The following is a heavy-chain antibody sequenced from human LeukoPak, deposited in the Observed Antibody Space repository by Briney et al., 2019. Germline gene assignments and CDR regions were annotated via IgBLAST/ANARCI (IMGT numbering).Heavy chain of an antibody. D-gene: IGHD2-15*01. Sequence: KPSETLSLACTVSGGSTTDYFWSWIRQPAGKGLEWIGRIYSSGSTNYNASLKSRVTMSVDTSKNQFSLKLSSMTAADTAVYYCARVGGYCSGGSCYSSYFAYWGQGTLVTVSS. V-gene: IGHV4-4*07. CDR3: ARVGGYCSGGSCYSSYFAY. CDR1: GGSTTDYF. CDR2: IYSSGST. J-gene: IGHJ4*02.